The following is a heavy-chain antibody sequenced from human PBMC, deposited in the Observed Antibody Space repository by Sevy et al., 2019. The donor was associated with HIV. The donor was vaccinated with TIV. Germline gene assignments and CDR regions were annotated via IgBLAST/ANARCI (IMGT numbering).Heavy chain of an antibody. J-gene: IGHJ3*02. CDR2: IYPGDSDT. CDR3: ARTIAAAGGAFDI. CDR1: GYSFTSYW. D-gene: IGHD6-13*01. V-gene: IGHV5-51*01. Sequence: GESLKISCKGSGYSFTSYWIGWVRQMPGKGLEWMGTIYPGDSDTRYSPSFQGQVTISAEKSISTAYLQWSSLKASDTARYYCARTIAAAGGAFDIWGQGTMVTVSS.